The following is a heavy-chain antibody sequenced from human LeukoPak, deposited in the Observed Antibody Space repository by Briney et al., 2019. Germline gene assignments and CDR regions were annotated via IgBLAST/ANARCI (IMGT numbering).Heavy chain of an antibody. J-gene: IGHJ4*02. V-gene: IGHV4-39*01. CDR2: IYYSGST. CDR1: GFTFSSYG. D-gene: IGHD5-18*01. CDR3: ARLTDTAMAMYYFDY. Sequence: GSLRLSCAASGFTFSSYGMSWVRQAPGKGLEWIGSIYYSGSTYYNPSLKSRVTISVDTSKSQFSLKLSSVTAADTAVYYCARLTDTAMAMYYFDYWGQGTLVTVSS.